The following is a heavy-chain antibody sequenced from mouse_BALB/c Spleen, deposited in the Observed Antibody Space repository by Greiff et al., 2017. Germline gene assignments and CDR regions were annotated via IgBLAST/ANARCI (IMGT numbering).Heavy chain of an antibody. Sequence: VKLMESGPGLVAPSHTLTITCTASGFSFTGYGVNWVRQPPGKGLEWLGMIWGDGSTDYNSALKSRLSISKDNSNSHVFIKMNRLQTDDTARYYCTRDAGGSSDAMDYWGQGTSVTVSS. CDR1: GFSFTGYG. V-gene: IGHV2-6-7*01. CDR3: TRDAGGSSDAMDY. CDR2: IWGDGST. J-gene: IGHJ4*01. D-gene: IGHD3-1*01.